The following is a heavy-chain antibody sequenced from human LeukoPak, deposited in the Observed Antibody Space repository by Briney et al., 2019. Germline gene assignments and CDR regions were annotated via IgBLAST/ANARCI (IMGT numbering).Heavy chain of an antibody. D-gene: IGHD1-26*01. CDR1: GYTFTGYY. CDR2: INPNSGGT. Sequence: GASVKASCKASGYTFTGYYMHWVRQAPGQGLEWMGWINPNSGGTNYAQKFQGRVTMTRDTSISTAYMELSRLRSDDTAVYYCARDGQWELLLNWFDPWGQGTLVTVSS. J-gene: IGHJ5*02. CDR3: ARDGQWELLLNWFDP. V-gene: IGHV1-2*02.